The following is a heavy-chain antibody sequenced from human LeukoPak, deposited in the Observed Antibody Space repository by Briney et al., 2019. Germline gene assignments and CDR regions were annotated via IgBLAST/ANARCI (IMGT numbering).Heavy chain of an antibody. CDR1: GRSISRGGYY. Sequence: SDTLSLTYSLSGRSISRGGYYWSWIRQHPGKGLEWIGYIYYSGSPDYTPSLKSRITISIDTSKIQFSLKLSSVTAADTAIYYCAGARPAVSIWGQGTMVTVSS. CDR2: IYYSGSP. V-gene: IGHV4-31*03. CDR3: AGARPAVSI. J-gene: IGHJ3*02. D-gene: IGHD2-2*01.